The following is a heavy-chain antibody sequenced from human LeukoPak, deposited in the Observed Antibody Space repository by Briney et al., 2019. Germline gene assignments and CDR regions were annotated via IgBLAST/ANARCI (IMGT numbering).Heavy chain of an antibody. D-gene: IGHD2-2*02. J-gene: IGHJ5*02. Sequence: GESLKISCAASGFTFGSYAMNWVRQAPGKGLEWVSAVSGSGESTYYADSVKGRFTISRDNSKNTLYLQMNSLRAEDTAVYYCAKSQPSAISWFDPWGQGTLVTVSS. CDR1: GFTFGSYA. CDR3: AKSQPSAISWFDP. V-gene: IGHV3-23*01. CDR2: VSGSGEST.